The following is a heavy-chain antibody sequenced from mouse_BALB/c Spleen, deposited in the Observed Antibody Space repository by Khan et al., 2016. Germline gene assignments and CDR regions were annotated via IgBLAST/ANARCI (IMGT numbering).Heavy chain of an antibody. J-gene: IGHJ4*01. CDR3: AGGYRYDAMDY. CDR1: GFNIKDTY. CDR2: IDPANGNT. Sequence: VQLQQSGAELVKPGASVKLSCTASGFNIKDTYMHWVKQRPEQGLEWIGRIDPANGNTKYDPKFQGKATITADTSSNTAYLQLSSLTSEDTAVYYCAGGYRYDAMDYWGQGTSVTVSS. V-gene: IGHV14-3*02. D-gene: IGHD2-14*01.